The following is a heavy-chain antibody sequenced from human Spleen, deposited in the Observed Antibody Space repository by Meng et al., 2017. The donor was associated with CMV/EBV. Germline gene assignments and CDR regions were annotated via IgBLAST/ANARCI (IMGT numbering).Heavy chain of an antibody. CDR2: IYGSGSST. Sequence: GESLKISCAASGFTFSNYAMSWVRQAPGKGLEWVSIIYGSGSSTYYADSVKGRFTISRDNSKNVLHLQMNSLRAEDTAVYYCMKDQALGWGQGTLVTVSS. V-gene: IGHV3-23*03. CDR3: MKDQALG. CDR1: GFTFSNYA. D-gene: IGHD6-13*01. J-gene: IGHJ4*02.